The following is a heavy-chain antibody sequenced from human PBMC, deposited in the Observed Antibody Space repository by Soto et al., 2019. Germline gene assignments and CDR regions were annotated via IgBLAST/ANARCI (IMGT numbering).Heavy chain of an antibody. CDR1: GGSISSGDYY. CDR2: ISYSGST. J-gene: IGHJ4*02. V-gene: IGHV4-30-4*01. D-gene: IGHD6-13*01. CDR3: ASRHSSPYFDY. Sequence: QVQLQESGPGLVKPSQTLSLTCTVSGGSISSGDYYWSWIRQPPGKGLEWIGSISYSGSTYYNPSHEXGXTXSXXPYKVRFSLKLKSVTAADTGVYYSASRHSSPYFDYWGQGTLVTISS.